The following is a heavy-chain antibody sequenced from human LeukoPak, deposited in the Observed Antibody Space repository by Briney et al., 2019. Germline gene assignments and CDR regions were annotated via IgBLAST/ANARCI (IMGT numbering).Heavy chain of an antibody. CDR3: ARNLIPEQLVLNF. J-gene: IGHJ4*02. Sequence: SETLSLTCTVSGGSISSYYWSWIRQAPGKGLEWIGYIYYTGSTNKNPSLKSRVTMSVDTSKNQFSLNLKSVTPEDTAVYYCARNLIPEQLVLNFWGQGTLVTVSS. CDR2: IYYTGST. CDR1: GGSISSYY. D-gene: IGHD6-13*01. V-gene: IGHV4-59*01.